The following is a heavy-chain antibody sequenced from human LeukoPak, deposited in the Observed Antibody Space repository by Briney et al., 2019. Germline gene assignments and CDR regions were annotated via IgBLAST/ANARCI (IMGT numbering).Heavy chain of an antibody. CDR1: GYTFTSNY. CDR2: INPSGGST. D-gene: IGHD4-17*01. Sequence: ASVKVSCKASGYTFTSNYMLWVRQAPGQGLEWMGIINPSGGSTSYAQKFQGRVTMTRDTSTSTVYMELSSLRSEDTAVYYCARHATVTTGDYWGQGTLVTVSS. V-gene: IGHV1-46*01. J-gene: IGHJ4*02. CDR3: ARHATVTTGDY.